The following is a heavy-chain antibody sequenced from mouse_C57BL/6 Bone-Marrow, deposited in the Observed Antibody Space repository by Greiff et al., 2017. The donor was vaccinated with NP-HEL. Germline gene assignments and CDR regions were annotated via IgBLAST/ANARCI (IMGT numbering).Heavy chain of an antibody. CDR2: IDPANGNT. V-gene: IGHV14-3*01. CDR1: GFNIKNTY. CDR3: ARGYYVSYYAMDY. Sequence: EVQLQQSVAELVRPGASVKLSCTASGFNIKNTYMHWVKQRLEQGLEWIGRIDPANGNTKYAPKFQGKATITADTSSNTAYLQLSSLTAEDTAIYYCARGYYVSYYAMDYWGQGTSVTVSS. J-gene: IGHJ4*01. D-gene: IGHD2-3*01.